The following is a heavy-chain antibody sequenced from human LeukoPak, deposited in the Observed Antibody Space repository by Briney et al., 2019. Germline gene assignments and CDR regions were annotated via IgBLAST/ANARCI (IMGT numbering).Heavy chain of an antibody. CDR1: GGSISSYY. J-gene: IGHJ4*02. V-gene: IGHV4-59*01. D-gene: IGHD6-13*01. CDR2: IYYSGST. Sequence: SETLSLTCTVPGGSISSYYWSWIRQPPGKGLEWIGYIYYSGSTNYNPSLKSRVTISVDTSKNQFSLKLSSVTAADTAVYYCARFLWAAAGFDYWGQGTLVTVSS. CDR3: ARFLWAAAGFDY.